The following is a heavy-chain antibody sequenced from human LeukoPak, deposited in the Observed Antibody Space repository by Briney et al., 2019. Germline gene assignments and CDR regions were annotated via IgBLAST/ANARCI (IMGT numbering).Heavy chain of an antibody. CDR1: EFSVGSNY. J-gene: IGHJ3*02. V-gene: IGHV3-66*01. D-gene: IGHD3-10*01. CDR3: ARDLGKRAFDI. Sequence: GGSLRLSCAASEFSVGSNYMTWVRQAPGKGLEWVSLIYSGGSTYYADSVKGRFTISRDNSKNTLYLQMNSLRAEDTAVYYCARDLGKRAFDIWGQGTMVTVSS. CDR2: IYSGGST.